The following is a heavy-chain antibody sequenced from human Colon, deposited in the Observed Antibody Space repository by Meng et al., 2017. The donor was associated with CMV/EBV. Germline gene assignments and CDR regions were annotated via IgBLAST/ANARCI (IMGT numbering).Heavy chain of an antibody. J-gene: IGHJ6*02. D-gene: IGHD2-2*01. CDR1: GGSISSDY. CDR2: INQRGST. V-gene: IGHV4-59*01. CDR3: ARVLVPAAIPPQNYYGMDV. Sequence: SETLSLTCTVSGGSISSDYWSWIRQPPGKGLEWIGYINQRGSTDYNPSLKSRVTMSVDTSKNQFSLKLTSVTATDTAVYYCARVLVPAAIPPQNYYGMDVWGQGTLVTVSS.